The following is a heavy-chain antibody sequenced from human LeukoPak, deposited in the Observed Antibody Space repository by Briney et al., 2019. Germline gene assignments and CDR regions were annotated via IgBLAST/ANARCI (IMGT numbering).Heavy chain of an antibody. CDR2: IRGKANTYAT. J-gene: IGHJ3*02. CDR1: GFTFSGSA. CDR3: AKDGGPGRVLNDAFDI. Sequence: GGSLRLSCAASGFTFSGSAIHWVRQAPGKGLEWVGRIRGKANTYATLYDASVKGRFTISRDNSKNTLYLQMNSLRAEDTAVYYCAKDGGPGRVLNDAFDIWGQGTMVTVSS. V-gene: IGHV3-73*01. D-gene: IGHD2-15*01.